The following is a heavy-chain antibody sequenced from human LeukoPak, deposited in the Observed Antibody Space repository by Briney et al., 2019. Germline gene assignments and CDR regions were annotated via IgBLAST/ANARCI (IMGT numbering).Heavy chain of an antibody. Sequence: GGSLRLSCAASGFAFNTYAMHWVSQAPGQGLEWVELIWHDGSHKFYSNSVRGQFTISRDNSKNPVSLQMNNVRPEDTAVYYCAGEIFGSGSYPDFWGQGTLVTVSS. CDR1: GFAFNTYA. J-gene: IGHJ4*02. D-gene: IGHD3-10*01. CDR3: AGEIFGSGSYPDF. CDR2: IWHDGSHK. V-gene: IGHV3-33*01.